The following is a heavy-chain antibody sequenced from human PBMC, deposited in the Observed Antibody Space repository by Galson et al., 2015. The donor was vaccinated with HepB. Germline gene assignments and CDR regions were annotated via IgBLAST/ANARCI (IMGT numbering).Heavy chain of an antibody. CDR1: GYTFTGYY. CDR3: ARGWYSSGWYVSVTSYFDY. CDR2: INPNSGGT. J-gene: IGHJ4*02. Sequence: SVKVSCKASGYTFTGYYMHWVRQAPGQGLEWMGWINPNSGGTNYAQKFQGRVTMTRDTSISTAYMELSRLRSDDTAVYYCARGWYSSGWYVSVTSYFDYWGQGTLVTVSS. V-gene: IGHV1-2*02. D-gene: IGHD6-19*01.